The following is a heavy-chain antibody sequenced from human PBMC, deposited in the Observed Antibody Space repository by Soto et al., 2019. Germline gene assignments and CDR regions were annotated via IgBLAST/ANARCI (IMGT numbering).Heavy chain of an antibody. CDR1: GYTFTGYY. CDR2: INPNSGGT. D-gene: IGHD6-13*01. J-gene: IGHJ3*02. V-gene: IGHV1-2*04. Sequence: ASVKVSCKASGYTFTGYYMHWVRQAPGQGLEWMGWINPNSGGTNYAQKFQGWVTMTRDTSISTAYMELGRLRSDDTAVYYCASRLGGRIAAADDAFDIWGQGTMVTVSS. CDR3: ASRLGGRIAAADDAFDI.